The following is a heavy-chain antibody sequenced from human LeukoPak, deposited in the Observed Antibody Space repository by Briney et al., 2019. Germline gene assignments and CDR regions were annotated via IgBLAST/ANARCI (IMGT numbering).Heavy chain of an antibody. CDR2: IYYSGST. D-gene: IGHD2-21*02. J-gene: IGHJ4*02. CDR3: AREDCGGDCYFGHPHFDY. V-gene: IGHV4-59*12. Sequence: SETLSLTCTVSGGSISSYYWSWIRQPPGKGLEWIGYIYYSGSTNYNPSLKSRVTISVDTSKNQFSLKLSSVTAADTAVYYCAREDCGGDCYFGHPHFDYWGQGTLVTVSS. CDR1: GGSISSYY.